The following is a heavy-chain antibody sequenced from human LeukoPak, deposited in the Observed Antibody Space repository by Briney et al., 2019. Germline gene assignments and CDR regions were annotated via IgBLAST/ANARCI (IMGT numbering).Heavy chain of an antibody. CDR3: AEDRWGQWLVRVPAH. CDR2: ISGSGGST. Sequence: GGSLRLSCAASGFTFSSYAMSWVRQAPGKGLEWVSAISGSGGSTYYADSVKGRFTISRDNSKNTLYLQMNSLRAEDTAVYYCAEDRWGQWLVRVPAHWGQGTLVTVSS. D-gene: IGHD6-19*01. J-gene: IGHJ4*02. V-gene: IGHV3-23*01. CDR1: GFTFSSYA.